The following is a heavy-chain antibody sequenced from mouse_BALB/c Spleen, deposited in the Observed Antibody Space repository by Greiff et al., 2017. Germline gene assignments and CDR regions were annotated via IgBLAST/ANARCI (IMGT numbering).Heavy chain of an antibody. J-gene: IGHJ4*01. D-gene: IGHD2-3*01. V-gene: IGHV5-6-4*01. CDR2: ISSGGSYT. Sequence: DVMLVESGGGLVKPGGSLKLSCAASGFTFSSYTMSWVRQTPEKRLEWVATISSGGSYTYYPDSVKGRFTISRDNAKNTLYLQMSSLKSEDTAMYYCTRDRGYDGYYDYAMDYWGQGTSVTVSS. CDR3: TRDRGYDGYYDYAMDY. CDR1: GFTFSSYT.